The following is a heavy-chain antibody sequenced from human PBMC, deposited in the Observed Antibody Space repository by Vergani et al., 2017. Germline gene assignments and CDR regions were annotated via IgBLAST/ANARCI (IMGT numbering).Heavy chain of an antibody. CDR1: GFSLTTGGEG. Sequence: QITLRESGPTLVKPTQTLPLTCTFSGFSLTTGGEGVGWIRQPPGRALEWLAFVYWNDDERYSPSLKSRVTITKDTSKNEVILTMATMDPVDTATYYCVHXLGYFDWDGAFDVWGPGTMVTVSS. D-gene: IGHD3-9*01. CDR3: VHXLGYFDWDGAFDV. V-gene: IGHV2-5*01. CDR2: VYWNDDE. J-gene: IGHJ3*01.